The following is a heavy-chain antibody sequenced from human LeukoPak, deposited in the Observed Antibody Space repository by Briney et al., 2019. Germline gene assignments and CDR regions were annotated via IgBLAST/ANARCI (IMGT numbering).Heavy chain of an antibody. CDR2: IYPGDSDT. J-gene: IGHJ6*03. V-gene: IGHV5-51*01. Sequence: GESLKISCKGSGYSFTSYWIGWVPQMPGKGLEWMGIIYPGDSDTRYSPSFQGQVTISADKSISTAYLQWSSLKASDTAMYYCARYSYGPYYYYYYYMDVWGKGTTVTVSS. D-gene: IGHD5-18*01. CDR3: ARYSYGPYYYYYYYMDV. CDR1: GYSFTSYW.